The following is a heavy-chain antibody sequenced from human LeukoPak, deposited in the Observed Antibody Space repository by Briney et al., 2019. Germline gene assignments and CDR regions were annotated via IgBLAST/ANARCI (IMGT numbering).Heavy chain of an antibody. CDR3: ARGPYGSGSYEDY. CDR1: GFTFSSYS. CDR2: ISSSSSFI. D-gene: IGHD3-10*01. J-gene: IGHJ4*02. Sequence: PGGSLRLSCAASGFTFSSYSMNWVRQAPGKGLEWVSSISSSSSFIYYADLVKGRFTISRDNAKNSLYLQMNSLRAEDTAVYYCARGPYGSGSYEDYWGQGTLVTVSS. V-gene: IGHV3-21*01.